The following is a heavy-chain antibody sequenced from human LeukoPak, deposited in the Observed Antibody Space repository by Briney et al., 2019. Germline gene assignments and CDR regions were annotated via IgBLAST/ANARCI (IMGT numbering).Heavy chain of an antibody. CDR3: ARHWGVVTGPDY. J-gene: IGHJ4*02. D-gene: IGHD2-21*02. V-gene: IGHV4-4*02. CDR1: GGSISSSNW. Sequence: SETLSLTCAVSGGSISSSNWWSWVRQPPGKGLEWIGEIYHSGSTNYNPSLKSRVTISVDTSKNQFSLKLSSVTAADTAVYYCARHWGVVTGPDYWGQGTLVTVSS. CDR2: IYHSGST.